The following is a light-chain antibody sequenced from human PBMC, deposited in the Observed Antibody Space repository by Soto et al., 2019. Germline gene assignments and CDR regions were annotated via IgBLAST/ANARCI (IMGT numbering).Light chain of an antibody. CDR1: SSDVGAYNY. CDR2: EVT. J-gene: IGLJ3*02. CDR3: SSYAGSNNPWV. Sequence: QSVLTQPPSASGSPGQSVTISCTGTSSDVGAYNYVCWYQQHPGKAPKLIISEVTKRPSGVPDRFSGSKSGNTASLTVTGLQAEDEADYYCSSYAGSNNPWVFGGGTKPTVL. V-gene: IGLV2-8*01.